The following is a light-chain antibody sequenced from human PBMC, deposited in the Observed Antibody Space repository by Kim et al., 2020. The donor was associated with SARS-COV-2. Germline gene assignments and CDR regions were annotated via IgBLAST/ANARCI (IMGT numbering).Light chain of an antibody. J-gene: IGLJ2*01. CDR1: SSDVGNYNL. CDR2: EGS. V-gene: IGLV2-23*01. CDR3: CSYASGSPV. Sequence: PGQSITISCTGTSSDVGNYNLVSWYQQHPGKAPKLMIYEGSKRPSGISNRFSGSKSGNTASLTISGLQAEDEADYYCCSYASGSPVFGGGTQLTVL.